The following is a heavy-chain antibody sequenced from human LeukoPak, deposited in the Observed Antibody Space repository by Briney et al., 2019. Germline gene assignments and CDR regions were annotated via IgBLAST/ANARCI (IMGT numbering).Heavy chain of an antibody. CDR2: INHSGST. V-gene: IGHV4-34*01. CDR1: GGSFSGYY. J-gene: IGHJ3*02. Sequence: SETLSLTCAVYGGSFSGYYWSWIRQPPGKGLEWIGEINHSGSTNYNPSLKSRVTISVDTSKNQFSLKLSSVTAADTAVYYCAKTYYDFWSGYRDAFDIWGQGTMVTVSS. D-gene: IGHD3-3*01. CDR3: AKTYYDFWSGYRDAFDI.